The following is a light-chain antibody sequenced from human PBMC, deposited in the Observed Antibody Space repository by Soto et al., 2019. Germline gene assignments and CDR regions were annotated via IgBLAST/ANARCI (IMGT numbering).Light chain of an antibody. CDR3: QQYKNFWT. J-gene: IGKJ1*01. Sequence: EIVMTQSPATLSVSPGERATLSCRASQSVNSNLAWYQQKPGQAPRLVIYGASTRATGIPARFSGSGSGTEFTLTISSLQSEDFAVYYCQQYKNFWTFVQGTKVEIK. V-gene: IGKV3-15*01. CDR1: QSVNSN. CDR2: GAS.